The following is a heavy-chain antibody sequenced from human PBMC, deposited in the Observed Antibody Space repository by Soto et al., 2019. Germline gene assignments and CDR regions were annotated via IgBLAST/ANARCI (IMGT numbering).Heavy chain of an antibody. V-gene: IGHV4-30-4*01. CDR2: IYYSGST. D-gene: IGHD2-15*01. CDR1: GGSISSGDYY. Sequence: QVQLQESGPGLVKPSQTLSLTCTVSGGSISSGDYYWSWIRQPPGKGLEWIGYIYYSGSTYYNPSIKSRVTRSEDTSKNQVSLKLSSVPAADTAVYYCAGHEMIEGGYCSGGSCYSNYYGMDVWGQGTTVTVSS. CDR3: AGHEMIEGGYCSGGSCYSNYYGMDV. J-gene: IGHJ6*02.